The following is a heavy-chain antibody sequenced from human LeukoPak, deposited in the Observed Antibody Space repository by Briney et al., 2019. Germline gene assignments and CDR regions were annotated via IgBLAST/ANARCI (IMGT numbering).Heavy chain of an antibody. CDR3: ARAGYTSAWYYFEY. Sequence: GGSLRLSCSASGFTFSTYAMHWVRQAPGRELEYVSSITSDGGSTYYADSVKGRFTISRDNSKNTLYLQLNSLRAEDTAVYYCARAGYTSAWYYFEYWGQGTLVTVSS. CDR1: GFTFSTYA. D-gene: IGHD6-13*01. J-gene: IGHJ4*02. V-gene: IGHV3-64*04. CDR2: ITSDGGST.